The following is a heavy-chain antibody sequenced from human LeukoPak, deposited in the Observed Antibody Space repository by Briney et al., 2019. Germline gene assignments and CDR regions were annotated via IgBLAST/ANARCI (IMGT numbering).Heavy chain of an antibody. CDR2: IYYSGST. CDR1: GGSISSSSYS. D-gene: IGHD3-9*01. CDR3: ARGRLTGYRPNYYYYGMDV. J-gene: IGHJ6*02. V-gene: IGHV4-39*07. Sequence: KTSETLSLTCTVSGGSISSSSYSWGWIRQPPGKGLEWIGSIYYSGSTYYNPSLKSRVTISVDTSKNQFSLKLSSVTAADTAVYYCARGRLTGYRPNYYYYGMDVWGQGTTVTVSS.